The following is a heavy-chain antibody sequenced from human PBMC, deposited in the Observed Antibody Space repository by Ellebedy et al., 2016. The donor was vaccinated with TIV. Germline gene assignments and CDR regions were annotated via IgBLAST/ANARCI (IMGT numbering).Heavy chain of an antibody. CDR1: GYIFTRYY. D-gene: IGHD3-9*01. CDR2: INPSGGRT. V-gene: IGHV1-46*01. CDR3: ARVGGAAVRSFDWLPEHPFDI. J-gene: IGHJ3*02. Sequence: AASVKVSCKASGYIFTRYYIHWLRQAPGQGLERMGIINPSGGRTFYAQKFQGRVAMTTDTSTSTVYMELNSLSSEDTAVYFCARVGGAAVRSFDWLPEHPFDIWGQGTMVTVSA.